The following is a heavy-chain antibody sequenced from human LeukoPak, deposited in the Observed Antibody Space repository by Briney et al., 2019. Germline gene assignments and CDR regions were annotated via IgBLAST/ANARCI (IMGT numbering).Heavy chain of an antibody. CDR1: GFTFSSYD. J-gene: IGHJ6*02. CDR3: ARDLRGYGSGRDYYYGMDV. CDR2: IGTAGDT. V-gene: IGHV3-13*04. Sequence: PGGSLRLSCAASGFTFSSYDMHWVRQATGKGLEWVSAIGTAGDTYYPGSVKGRFTISRENAKDPLYLQMNGLRAGDTAVYYCARDLRGYGSGRDYYYGMDVWGQGTTVTVSS. D-gene: IGHD3-10*01.